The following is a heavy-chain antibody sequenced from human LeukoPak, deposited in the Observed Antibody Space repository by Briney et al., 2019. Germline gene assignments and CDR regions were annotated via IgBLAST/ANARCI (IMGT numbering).Heavy chain of an antibody. V-gene: IGHV4-39*07. J-gene: IGHJ4*02. CDR1: GGSISSSSYY. D-gene: IGHD6-19*01. CDR2: IYYSGST. CDR3: ARDYHGSGWWDYFDY. Sequence: SETLSLTCTVSGGSISSSSYYWGWMRQPPGKGLEWIGSIYYSGSTYYNPSLKSRVTISLDTSKNQFSLKLSSVTAADTAVYYCARDYHGSGWWDYFDYWGQGTLVTVSP.